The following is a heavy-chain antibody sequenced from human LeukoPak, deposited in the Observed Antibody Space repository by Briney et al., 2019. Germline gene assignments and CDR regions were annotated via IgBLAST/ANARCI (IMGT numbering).Heavy chain of an antibody. V-gene: IGHV4-31*03. J-gene: IGHJ4*02. D-gene: IGHD2-2*02. CDR1: GGSISSGGYY. CDR2: ISYTGST. Sequence: SETLSLTCTISGGSISSGGYYWSWIRQHPGKGLEWIGYISYTGSTYYNPSLKSRVIISVDTSKTQFSLMLSSVTAADTAVYYCTRNYCSSTSCYKRYFDYWGQGTLVTVSS. CDR3: TRNYCSSTSCYKRYFDY.